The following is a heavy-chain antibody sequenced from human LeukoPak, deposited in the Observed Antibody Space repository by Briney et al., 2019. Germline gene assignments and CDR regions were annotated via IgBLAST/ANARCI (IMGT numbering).Heavy chain of an antibody. J-gene: IGHJ3*02. V-gene: IGHV3-11*05. Sequence: GGSLRPSCAASGFTFSDYYMIWIRQAPGKGLEWVSYISSSATYTNSADSVKGRFTISRDNTKNSLYLQMNSLRDEDTAVYYCARDPASSGLAAFEMWGQGTMVTVSS. CDR1: GFTFSDYY. CDR3: ARDPASSGLAAFEM. D-gene: IGHD3-16*01. CDR2: ISSSATYT.